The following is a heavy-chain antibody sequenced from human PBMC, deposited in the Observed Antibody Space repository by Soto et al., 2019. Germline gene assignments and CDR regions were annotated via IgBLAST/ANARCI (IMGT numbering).Heavy chain of an antibody. CDR2: INAKGDST. J-gene: IGHJ4*02. CDR1: GFTFSSYA. D-gene: IGHD2-2*01. V-gene: IGHV3-23*01. Sequence: EVQLLESGGGLVQPGGSLRLSCAASGFTFSSYAMSWVRQAPGKGLEWVSGINAKGDSTYYADSVKGRFAVSRDNSQYPLYLQTNSLRADDTAIYYCAHGGGPAGVPRWGFDFWGQGTLVTVFS. CDR3: AHGGGPAGVPRWGFDF.